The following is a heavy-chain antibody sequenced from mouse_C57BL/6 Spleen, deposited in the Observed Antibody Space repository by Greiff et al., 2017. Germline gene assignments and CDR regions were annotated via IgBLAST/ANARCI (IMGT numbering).Heavy chain of an antibody. CDR3: ARDRDGTFDY. J-gene: IGHJ2*01. V-gene: IGHV5-4*01. D-gene: IGHD2-1*01. CDR2: ISDGGSYT. Sequence: EVHLVESGGGLVKPGGSLKLSCAASGFTFSSYAMSWVRQTPEKRLEWVATISDGGSYTDYPDNVQGRFTISRDNAKHNLYLQMSHLKSEDTAMYYCARDRDGTFDYWGQGTTLTVSS. CDR1: GFTFSSYA.